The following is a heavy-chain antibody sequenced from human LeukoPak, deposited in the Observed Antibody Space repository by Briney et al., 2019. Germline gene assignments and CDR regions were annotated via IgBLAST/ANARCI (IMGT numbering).Heavy chain of an antibody. J-gene: IGHJ4*02. CDR2: IYYSGST. CDR3: ARVHPSYSSGWDPFDY. D-gene: IGHD6-19*01. V-gene: IGHV4-31*03. CDR1: GGSISSGGYY. Sequence: SQTLSLTCTVSGGSISSGGYYWSWIRQHPGQGLEWIGYIYYSGSTYYNPSLKSRVTISVDTSKNQFSLKLSSVTAADTAVYYCARVHPSYSSGWDPFDYWGQGTLVTVSS.